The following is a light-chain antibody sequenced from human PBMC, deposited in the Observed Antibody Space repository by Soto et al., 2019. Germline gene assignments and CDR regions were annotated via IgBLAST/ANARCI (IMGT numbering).Light chain of an antibody. V-gene: IGKV1-8*01. CDR3: QQYYSYRT. CDR1: QGISSY. CDR2: AAS. J-gene: IGKJ1*01. Sequence: AIRMTQSPSSFSASTGDRVTITCRASQGISSYLAWYQQKPGKAPKLLIYAASTLQSGVPSRFRGSGSGTDFTLTISCLQSEDFATYYCQQYYSYRTFGQGTKVEIK.